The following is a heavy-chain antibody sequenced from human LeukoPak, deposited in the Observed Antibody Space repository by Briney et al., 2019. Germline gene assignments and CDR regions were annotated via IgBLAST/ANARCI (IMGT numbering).Heavy chain of an antibody. V-gene: IGHV3-30*04. CDR1: GFTFSSYV. CDR2: ISYDGSNE. CDR3: ARDSDYDILTGPIDY. Sequence: GGSLRLSCAASGFTFSSYVMHWVRQAPGKGLEWVAIISYDGSNEYYADSVKGRFTISRDNSKNTLYLQMNSLRAEDTALYYCARDSDYDILTGPIDYWGQGTLVTVSS. D-gene: IGHD3-9*01. J-gene: IGHJ4*02.